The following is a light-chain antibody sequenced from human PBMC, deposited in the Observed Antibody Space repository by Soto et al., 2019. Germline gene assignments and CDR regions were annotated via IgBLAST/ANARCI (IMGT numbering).Light chain of an antibody. J-gene: IGKJ5*01. CDR3: QQRNSPIT. V-gene: IGKV1-9*01. CDR2: AAS. Sequence: DIQWTPSPWFLSAYVENRVPITRRAIQGISSDLAGYEQIPGNAPRLLIYAASTLQSGVPSGFSGSGSGTEFTLTMSRLQPEDFATYYYQQRNSPITVGLGTRVENK. CDR1: QGISSD.